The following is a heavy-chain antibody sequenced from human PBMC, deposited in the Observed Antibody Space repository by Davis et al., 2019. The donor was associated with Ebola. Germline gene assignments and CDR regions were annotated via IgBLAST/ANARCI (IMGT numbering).Heavy chain of an antibody. V-gene: IGHV3-66*02. CDR2: IYSGGST. CDR1: GFTVSSNY. Sequence: GESLKISCAASGFTVSSNYMSWVRQAPGKGLEWVSVIYSGGSTYYADSVKGRFTISRDNSKNTLYLQMNSLRAEDTAVYYCARDSLWFDPWGQGTLVTVSS. J-gene: IGHJ5*02. CDR3: ARDSLWFDP.